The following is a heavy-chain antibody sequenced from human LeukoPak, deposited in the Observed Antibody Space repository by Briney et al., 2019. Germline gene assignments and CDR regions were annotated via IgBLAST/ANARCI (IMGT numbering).Heavy chain of an antibody. CDR1: GGSFSGYY. J-gene: IGHJ6*02. CDR3: ARGVGYCSSTSCRYYYYGMDV. CDR2: INHSGST. Sequence: PSETLSLTCAVYGGSFSGYYWSWIRQPPGKGLEWIGEINHSGSTNYNPSLKSRVTISVDTSKNQFSLKLSSVTAADTAVYYCARGVGYCSSTSCRYYYYGMDVWGQGTTVTVSS. D-gene: IGHD2-2*01. V-gene: IGHV4-34*01.